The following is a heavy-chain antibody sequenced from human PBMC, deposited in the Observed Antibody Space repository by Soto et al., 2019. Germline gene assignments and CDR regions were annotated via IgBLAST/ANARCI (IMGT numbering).Heavy chain of an antibody. CDR3: ARAAVARPAAWD. CDR1: WFTFGGSY. J-gene: IGHJ4*02. V-gene: IGHV3-11*01. CDR2: ISSSCSST. Sequence: QVQLVESGGCLVKPGGSLRLSCAASWFTFGGSYMSWIRQAPGKGLEWVSYISSSCSSTYYVDSVRGRFTISRVNAKNSLQLKVDSLGAEDTFVYYCARAAVARPAAWDWGQGTLVTVSS. D-gene: IGHD6-6*01.